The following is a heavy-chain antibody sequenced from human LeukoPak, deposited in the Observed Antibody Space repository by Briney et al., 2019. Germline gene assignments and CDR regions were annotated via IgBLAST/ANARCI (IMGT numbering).Heavy chain of an antibody. CDR1: GYSFTSYW. D-gene: IGHD5-24*01. CDR2: IYPGDSDT. CDR3: ARHRRDLPFDS. J-gene: IGHJ4*02. V-gene: IGHV5-51*01. Sequence: GESLKISCKGSGYSFTSYWIGWVRQMPGKGLEWMGIIYPGDSDTRYSPSFQGQVTMSADKSISTAYLQWSSLKASDTGIYYCARHRRDLPFDSWGQGTLVTVSS.